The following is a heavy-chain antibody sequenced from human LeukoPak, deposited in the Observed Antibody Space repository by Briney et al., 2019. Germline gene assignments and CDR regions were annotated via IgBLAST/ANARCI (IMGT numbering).Heavy chain of an antibody. CDR1: GDSISRYY. Sequence: SETLSLTCTVSGDSISRYYWSWIRQPPGKGLEWIGYIYYSGSTNYNPSLKSRVTISVDTSKKHFSLKLTSVTAADTAVYYCARTLIVAGKGFRFDPWGQGTLVTVSS. CDR2: IYYSGST. V-gene: IGHV4-59*01. CDR3: ARTLIVAGKGFRFDP. D-gene: IGHD3-22*01. J-gene: IGHJ5*02.